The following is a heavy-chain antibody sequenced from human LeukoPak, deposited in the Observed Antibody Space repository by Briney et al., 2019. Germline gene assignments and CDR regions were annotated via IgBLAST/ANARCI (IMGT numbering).Heavy chain of an antibody. CDR2: IYGSGRT. CDR3: ARRGITMVRGVKNWFDP. CDR1: GDSISSGSYY. Sequence: PSETLSLTCTVSGDSISSGSYYWSWIRQPAGKGLEWIGRIYGSGRTNYNLSLKSRVTISVDTSKNQFSLRLSSVTAADTAVYYCARRGITMVRGVKNWFDPWGQGTLVTVSS. V-gene: IGHV4-61*02. D-gene: IGHD3-10*01. J-gene: IGHJ5*02.